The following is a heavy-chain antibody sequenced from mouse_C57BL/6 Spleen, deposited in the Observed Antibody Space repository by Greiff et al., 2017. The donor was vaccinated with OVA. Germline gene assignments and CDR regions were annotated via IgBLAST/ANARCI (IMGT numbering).Heavy chain of an antibody. J-gene: IGHJ1*03. Sequence: VQLQQPGAELVRPGSSVQLSCKASGYTFTSYWMHWVKPRPIQGLEWIGNIDPSDSETHYNQKFKDKAPLTVAKSSRTAYLQLSSLTSEYSAVYDCARVDYYGSSYAYVDVGGTGTTVTVA. D-gene: IGHD1-1*01. V-gene: IGHV1-52*01. CDR2: IDPSDSET. CDR1: GYTFTSYW. CDR3: ARVDYYGSSYAYVDV.